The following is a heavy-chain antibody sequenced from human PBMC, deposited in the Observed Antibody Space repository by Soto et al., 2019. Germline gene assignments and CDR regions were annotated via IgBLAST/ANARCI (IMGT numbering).Heavy chain of an antibody. CDR3: ARWDGYGDV. J-gene: IGHJ4*02. V-gene: IGHV3-23*01. Sequence: EVQLLESGGGLVQPGGSLRLSCAASGFSFSTYSMAWVRQTPGKGLAWVSGLSGGGSNTFYADSVQGRFTISVDNSKNTVYLQMNSLRVEDTGVYYCARWDGYGDVWGQGTLVTVSS. CDR1: GFSFSTYS. CDR2: LSGGGSNT. D-gene: IGHD4-17*01.